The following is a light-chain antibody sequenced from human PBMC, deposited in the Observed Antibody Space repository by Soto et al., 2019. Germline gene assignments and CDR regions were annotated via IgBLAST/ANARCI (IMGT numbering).Light chain of an antibody. Sequence: ALNPPAPVFGSPGQSIALSSPGTTRYVGTYDYVSWYQQYPDKAPKLIIYEVTQRPSGVSNRFSGSKSGNTASLTISGLQAEDEADYYCSSHTSVDTRVFGTGTKVTVL. J-gene: IGLJ1*01. CDR3: SSHTSVDTRV. CDR1: TRYVGTYDY. V-gene: IGLV2-14*01. CDR2: EVT.